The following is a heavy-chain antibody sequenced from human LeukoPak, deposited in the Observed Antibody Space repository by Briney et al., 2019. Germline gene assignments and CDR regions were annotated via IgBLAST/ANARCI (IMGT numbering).Heavy chain of an antibody. CDR1: GGSLSNSSYY. Sequence: SSETLSLTCTVSGGSLSNSSYYWGWIRQPPGKGLEWIGSIYYSGNTYYNPSLKSRVTTSIDTSKNQFSLKLSSVTAADTAMYYCARQGRFLEWLELWDYWGQGTLVTVSS. CDR3: ARQGRFLEWLELWDY. CDR2: IYYSGNT. J-gene: IGHJ4*02. V-gene: IGHV4-39*01. D-gene: IGHD3-3*01.